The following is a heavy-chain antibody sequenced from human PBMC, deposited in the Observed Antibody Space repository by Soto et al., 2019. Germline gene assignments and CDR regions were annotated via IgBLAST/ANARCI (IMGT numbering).Heavy chain of an antibody. V-gene: IGHV3-7*05. CDR1: GFTFSNYW. J-gene: IGHJ4*02. Sequence: EVQLVESGGGLVQPGGSLRLSCAASGFTFSNYWMSWVRQAPGKGLEWVANIKQDGSEKHYVDSVKGRFTISRDNADNPLYLQMNNLRADDTAVYYCARTYPSTARDFDCWGQGTLVTVSS. CDR2: IKQDGSEK. CDR3: ARTYPSTARDFDC. D-gene: IGHD6-6*01.